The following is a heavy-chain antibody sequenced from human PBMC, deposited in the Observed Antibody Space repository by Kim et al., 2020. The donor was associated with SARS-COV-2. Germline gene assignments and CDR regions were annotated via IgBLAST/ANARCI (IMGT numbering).Heavy chain of an antibody. V-gene: IGHV4-31*03. CDR3: AREPYYDFWSGYHTYNWFDP. Sequence: SETLSLTCTVSGGSISSGGYYWSWIRQHPGKGLEWIGYIYYSGSTYYNPSLKSRVTISVDTSKNQFSLKLSSVTAADTAVYYCAREPYYDFWSGYHTYNWFDPWGQGTLVTVSS. J-gene: IGHJ5*02. CDR2: IYYSGST. CDR1: GGSISSGGYY. D-gene: IGHD3-3*01.